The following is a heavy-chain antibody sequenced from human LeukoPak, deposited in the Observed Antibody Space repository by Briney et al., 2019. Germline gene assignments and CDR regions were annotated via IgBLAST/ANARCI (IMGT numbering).Heavy chain of an antibody. CDR2: IIPILGIT. V-gene: IGHV1-69*04. CDR3: ARESSWRHDSSGYYRDY. D-gene: IGHD3-22*01. CDR1: GGTFSSYA. J-gene: IGHJ4*02. Sequence: GASVKVSCKASGGTFSSYAISWVRQAPGLGLEWMGRIIPILGITNSAQKFQGRVMITADKSTSTAYMELSSLRSEDTAVYYCARESSWRHDSSGYYRDYWGQGTVVTVSP.